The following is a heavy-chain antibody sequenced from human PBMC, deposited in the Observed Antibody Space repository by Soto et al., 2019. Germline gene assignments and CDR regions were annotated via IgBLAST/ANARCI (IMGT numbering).Heavy chain of an antibody. Sequence: PSETLSLTCAVYGGSFSGYYWSWVRQPPGKGLEWIGEINHSGSTNYNPSLKSRVTISVDTSKNQFSLKLSSVTAADTAVYYCARGRDYGGRKFDYWGQGTLVTVSS. CDR2: INHSGST. CDR1: GGSFSGYY. J-gene: IGHJ4*02. V-gene: IGHV4-34*01. CDR3: ARGRDYGGRKFDY. D-gene: IGHD4-17*01.